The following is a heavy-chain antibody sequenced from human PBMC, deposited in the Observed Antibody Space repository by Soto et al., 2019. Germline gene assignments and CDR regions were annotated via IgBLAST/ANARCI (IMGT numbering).Heavy chain of an antibody. CDR2: ISSSGSTI. J-gene: IGHJ4*02. CDR3: TKDPAMTTYFFEY. CDR1: GFTFSSYE. Sequence: GGSLRLSCAASGFTFSSYEMNWVRQAPGKGLEWVSYISSSGSTIYYADSVKGRFTISRDNSKNTLFLLMNSLREEDTAVYYCTKDPAMTTYFFEYWGPGTLVTVS. V-gene: IGHV3-48*03. D-gene: IGHD4-17*01.